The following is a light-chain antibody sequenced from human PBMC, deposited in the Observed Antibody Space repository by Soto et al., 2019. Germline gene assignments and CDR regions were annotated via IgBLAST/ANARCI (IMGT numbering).Light chain of an antibody. Sequence: DIQMTQSPSSLSASVGDRVTITCQASQDIRNYLNWYQQKPGKAPKLLIYDASNLETGVPSRFSGSGSGTDFTFTISSLQPEDIATYYCQQYDNLPLFTFGPGTKVDIK. CDR1: QDIRNY. V-gene: IGKV1-33*01. J-gene: IGKJ3*01. CDR2: DAS. CDR3: QQYDNLPLFT.